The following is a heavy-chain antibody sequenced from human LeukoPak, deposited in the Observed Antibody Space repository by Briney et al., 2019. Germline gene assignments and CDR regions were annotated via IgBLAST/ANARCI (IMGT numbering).Heavy chain of an antibody. CDR2: ISTSSRYI. V-gene: IGHV3-21*01. J-gene: IGHJ5*02. D-gene: IGHD2-2*01. Sequence: GGSLRLSCAASGFTLSNYDMNWVRQAPGKGLEWVSSISTSSRYIYYKDSVRGRFTISRDDAKNSLYLEMNSLRAEDTAVYYCARADCSSSTCYLGRSWFDPWGQGTLVTVSS. CDR3: ARADCSSSTCYLGRSWFDP. CDR1: GFTLSNYD.